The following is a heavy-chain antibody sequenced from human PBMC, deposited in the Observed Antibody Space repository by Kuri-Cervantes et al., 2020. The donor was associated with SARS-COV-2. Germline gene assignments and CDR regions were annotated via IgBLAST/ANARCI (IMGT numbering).Heavy chain of an antibody. J-gene: IGHJ6*02. D-gene: IGHD2-2*01. CDR2: ISGSGGST. CDR1: GFTFSTYS. CDR3: ARVGCSSTSCYVGSDYYYYYGVDV. V-gene: IGHV3-23*01. Sequence: GESLKISCAASGFTFSTYSMNWVRQAPGKGLEWVSAISGSGGSTDYADAVKGRFTISRDNSKNTLYLQMSSLRAEDTAVYYCARVGCSSTSCYVGSDYYYYYGVDVWGQGTTVTVSS.